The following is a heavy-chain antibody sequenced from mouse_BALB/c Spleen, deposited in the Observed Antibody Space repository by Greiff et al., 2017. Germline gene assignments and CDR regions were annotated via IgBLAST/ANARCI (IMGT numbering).Heavy chain of an antibody. V-gene: IGHV1S137*01. CDR1: GYKFTDYA. D-gene: IGHD1-2*01. Sequence: QVQLQQSGAELVRPGVSVKISCKGSGYKFTDYAMHWVRQSHAKSLEWIGVISTYYGDASYNQKFKGKATMTVDKSSSTAYMELARLTSEDSAIYYCARTRTTAPYYAMDYWGQGTSVTVSS. J-gene: IGHJ4*01. CDR2: ISTYYGDA. CDR3: ARTRTTAPYYAMDY.